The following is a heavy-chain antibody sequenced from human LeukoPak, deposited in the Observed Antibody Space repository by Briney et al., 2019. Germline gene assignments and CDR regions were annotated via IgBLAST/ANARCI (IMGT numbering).Heavy chain of an antibody. CDR3: TKDEAVAGFDY. V-gene: IGHV3-30*02. CDR1: GFTFSAYG. CDR2: IRSDGSDE. Sequence: GGSLRLSCAASGFTFSAYGMHWVRQAPGKGLEWVAFIRSDGSDEYYTDSVKGRFTISRDNSRNTLYLQMSSLEPEDTAVYYCTKDEAVAGFDYWGQGTLVTVSS. D-gene: IGHD6-19*01. J-gene: IGHJ4*02.